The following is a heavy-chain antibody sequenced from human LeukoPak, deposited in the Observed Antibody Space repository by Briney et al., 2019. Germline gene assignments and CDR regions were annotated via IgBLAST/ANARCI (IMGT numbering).Heavy chain of an antibody. CDR3: ARDEYAVPGGDY. CDR1: GFTLSSDW. D-gene: IGHD3-16*01. CDR2: IKQDGSEQ. V-gene: IGHV3-7*01. J-gene: IGHJ4*02. Sequence: GGSLRLSCAASGFTLSSDWMSWVRQAPGKGLEWVANIKQDGSEQHYVDSVKVRFTISRDNAKNSLYMQMNSLRAEDTAVYYCARDEYAVPGGDYWGQGTLVTVSS.